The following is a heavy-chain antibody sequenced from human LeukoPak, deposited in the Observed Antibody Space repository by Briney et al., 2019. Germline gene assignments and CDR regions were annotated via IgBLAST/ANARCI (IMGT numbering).Heavy chain of an antibody. CDR1: VGSISSYY. V-gene: IGHV4-59*01. Sequence: PSETLSLTCTVSVGSISSYYWSCIRQPPGKGLEWIGYIYYSGRTNYNPSLKSRVTISVDTSKYPFSLKLSSVTAADPAVYYCAKQVQPYDFWSGYYAFDYWGQGTLVTVSS. D-gene: IGHD3-3*01. J-gene: IGHJ4*02. CDR2: IYYSGRT. CDR3: AKQVQPYDFWSGYYAFDY.